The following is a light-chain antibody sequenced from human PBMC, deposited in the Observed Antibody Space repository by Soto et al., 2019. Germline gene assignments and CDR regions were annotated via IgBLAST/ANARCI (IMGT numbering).Light chain of an antibody. CDR3: QQYGSSLIT. CDR1: QSVSNNY. V-gene: IGKV3-20*01. J-gene: IGKJ5*01. CDR2: GAS. Sequence: EIVLTQSPGTLSLSPGERATHSCRASQSVSNNYLAWYQQKPGQAPRLLIYGASSRATGIPDRFSGSGSGTDFTLTISRLEPEDFAVYYCQQYGSSLITFGQGTRLEIK.